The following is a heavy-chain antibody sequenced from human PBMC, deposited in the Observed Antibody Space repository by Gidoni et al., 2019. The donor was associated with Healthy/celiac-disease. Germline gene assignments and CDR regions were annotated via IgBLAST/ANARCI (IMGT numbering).Heavy chain of an antibody. Sequence: EVQLVQSGGVVVQPGGSLTLSCAASGFTFDDYTMHWVRQAPGKGLEWVALISWDGGSTYYADSVKGRFTISRDNSKNSLYLQMNSLRTEDTALYYCTCGHYYGSGSYSVVAFDIWGQGTMVTVS. CDR1: GFTFDDYT. D-gene: IGHD3-10*01. CDR2: ISWDGGST. J-gene: IGHJ3*02. CDR3: TCGHYYGSGSYSVVAFDI. V-gene: IGHV3-43*01.